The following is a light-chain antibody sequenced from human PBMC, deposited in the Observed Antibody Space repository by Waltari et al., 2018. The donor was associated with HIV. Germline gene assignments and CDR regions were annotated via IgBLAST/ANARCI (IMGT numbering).Light chain of an antibody. CDR2: FAS. J-gene: IGKJ2*01. CDR1: ESLLHGNNKRN. Sequence: DILISQSPPSLSVTPGESASISCWSTESLLHGNNKRNSKDWYVQRPGQTPRLVISFASSRASGVHARVECSESGKDFTLRITKVAPEDVGTYYCLQGLRAPFALGQGT. CDR3: LQGLRAPFA. V-gene: IGKV2-28*01.